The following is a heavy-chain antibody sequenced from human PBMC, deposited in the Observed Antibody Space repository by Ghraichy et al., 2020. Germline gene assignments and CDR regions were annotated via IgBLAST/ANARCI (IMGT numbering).Heavy chain of an antibody. CDR2: ISYDGSNK. D-gene: IGHD3-3*01. CDR3: AKEATRSGGWSGYSNWFDP. V-gene: IGHV3-30*18. Sequence: GGSLRLSCAASGFTFSSYGMHWVRQAPGKGLEWVAVISYDGSNKYYADSVKGRFTISRDNSKNTLYLQMNSLRAEDTAVYYCAKEATRSGGWSGYSNWFDPWGQGTLVTVSS. CDR1: GFTFSSYG. J-gene: IGHJ5*02.